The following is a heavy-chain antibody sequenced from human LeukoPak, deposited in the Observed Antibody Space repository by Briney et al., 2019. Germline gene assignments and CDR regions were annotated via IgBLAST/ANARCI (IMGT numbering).Heavy chain of an antibody. V-gene: IGHV3-15*01. J-gene: IGHJ1*01. CDR1: GFTFSNVW. Sequence: PGGSLRLSCAASGFTFSNVWMSWVRQAPGKGLEWVGRIKSKIDGGTTDYAAPVKGRFTISRDDSKNTLDLQMNSLKTEDTAVYYCTTLYCSGGNCYVYFQHWGQGTLVTVSS. CDR2: IKSKIDGGTT. D-gene: IGHD2-15*01. CDR3: TTLYCSGGNCYVYFQH.